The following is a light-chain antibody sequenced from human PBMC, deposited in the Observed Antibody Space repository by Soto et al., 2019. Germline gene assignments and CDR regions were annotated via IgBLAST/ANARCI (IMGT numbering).Light chain of an antibody. CDR1: QGISNY. CDR3: QKYNSPWT. V-gene: IGKV1-27*01. Sequence: DIQMTQSPSSLSASVGDRVTITCRASQGISNYLAWYQQKPGKVPKLLIYAASTLQSGVPSRFSGSGSGTDFPLTISSLQTEDVATYYCQKYNSPWTFGQGTKVEIK. CDR2: AAS. J-gene: IGKJ1*01.